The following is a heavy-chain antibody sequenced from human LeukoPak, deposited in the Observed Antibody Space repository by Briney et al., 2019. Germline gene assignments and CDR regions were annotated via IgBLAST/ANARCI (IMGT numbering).Heavy chain of an antibody. CDR3: ARLRSPGDFDY. J-gene: IGHJ4*02. Sequence: GGSLRLSCAASGFTFSSYWMSRVRQAPGKGLEWVANIKQDGSEKYYVDSVKGRFTISRDNAKNSLYLQMNSLRAADTAVYYCARLRSPGDFDYWGQGTLVTVSS. CDR2: IKQDGSEK. V-gene: IGHV3-7*03. D-gene: IGHD1-26*01. CDR1: GFTFSSYW.